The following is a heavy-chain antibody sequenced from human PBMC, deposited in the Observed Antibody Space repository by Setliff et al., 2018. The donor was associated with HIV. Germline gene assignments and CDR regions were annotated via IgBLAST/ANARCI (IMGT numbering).Heavy chain of an antibody. CDR2: IYDSEST. CDR1: GGSISSGDYY. CDR3: ARSSLEPTSRLFDP. J-gene: IGHJ5*02. D-gene: IGHD1-1*01. Sequence: PSETLSLTCTVSGGSISSGDYYWSWIRQPPGKGLEWIGNIYDSESTYYNPPLKSRVTISLDMSNNRFSLNLASVTAADTAVYYCARSSLEPTSRLFDPWGPGTLVTVSS. V-gene: IGHV4-30-4*08.